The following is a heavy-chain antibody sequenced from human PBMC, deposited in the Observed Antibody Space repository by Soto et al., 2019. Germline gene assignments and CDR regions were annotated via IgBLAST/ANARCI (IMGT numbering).Heavy chain of an antibody. CDR2: ISYDGSNK. Sequence: QVQLVESGGGVVQPGRSLRLSCAASGFTFSSYAMHWVRQAPGKGLEWVAVISYDGSNKYYADSVKGRFTISRDNSKNTLYLQMNSLRAEDTAGYYCAREWLQPPYYYYGMDVWGQGTTVTVSS. D-gene: IGHD3-10*01. V-gene: IGHV3-30-3*01. CDR1: GFTFSSYA. J-gene: IGHJ6*02. CDR3: AREWLQPPYYYYGMDV.